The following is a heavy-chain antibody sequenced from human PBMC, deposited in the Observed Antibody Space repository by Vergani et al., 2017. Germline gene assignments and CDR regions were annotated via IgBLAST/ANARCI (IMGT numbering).Heavy chain of an antibody. Sequence: QVQLVESGGGLVKPGGSLRLSCAASGFTFSDYYMSWIRQAPGKGLEWVSYISSSSSYTNYADSVKGRFTISRDNAKNSLYLQMNSLRAEDTAVYYCARDLLVDTAMVGAFDIWGQGTMVIVSS. CDR1: GFTFSDYY. CDR3: ARDLLVDTAMVGAFDI. J-gene: IGHJ3*02. D-gene: IGHD5-18*01. V-gene: IGHV3-11*05. CDR2: ISSSSSYT.